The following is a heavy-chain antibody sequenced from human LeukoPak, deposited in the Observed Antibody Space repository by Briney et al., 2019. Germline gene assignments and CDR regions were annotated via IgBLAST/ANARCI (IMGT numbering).Heavy chain of an antibody. J-gene: IGHJ6*02. V-gene: IGHV1-8*01. CDR2: MNPNSGNT. CDR1: GYTFTSYD. Sequence: GASVKVSCKASGYTFTSYDINWVRQATGQGLEWMGWMNPNSGNTGYAQKFQGRVTMTRNTPISTAYMELSSLRSEDTAVYYCASRSRLGYCSSTRCLSMDVWGQGTTVTVSS. CDR3: ASRSRLGYCSSTRCLSMDV. D-gene: IGHD2-2*01.